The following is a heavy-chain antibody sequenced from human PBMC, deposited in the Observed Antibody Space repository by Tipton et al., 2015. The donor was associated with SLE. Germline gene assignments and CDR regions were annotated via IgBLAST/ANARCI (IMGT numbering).Heavy chain of an antibody. CDR3: VRDWEVDRPEAGMDV. J-gene: IGHJ6*02. Sequence: LRLSCTVSGGSISSGSYYWSWIRQPAGRGLDWIGYIYTSGSTNYNPSLKSRATISLDTSKNQFSLKLSSVTATDTAVYYCVRDWEVDRPEAGMDVWGQGSTVTVS. CDR2: IYTSGST. CDR1: GGSISSGSYY. V-gene: IGHV4-61*09. D-gene: IGHD1-26*01.